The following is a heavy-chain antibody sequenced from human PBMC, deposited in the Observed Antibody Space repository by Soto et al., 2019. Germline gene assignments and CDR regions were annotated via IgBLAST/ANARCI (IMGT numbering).Heavy chain of an antibody. CDR3: AIRQTDSGYVGY. Sequence: NPSETLSLTCTVSGGSISSGGYYWSWIRQHPGKGLEWIGYIYYSGSTYYNPSLKSRVTISVDTSKNQFSLKLSSVTAADTAVYYCAIRQTDSGYVGYWGQGTLVTVSS. V-gene: IGHV4-31*03. CDR2: IYYSGST. CDR1: GGSISSGGYY. D-gene: IGHD5-12*01. J-gene: IGHJ4*02.